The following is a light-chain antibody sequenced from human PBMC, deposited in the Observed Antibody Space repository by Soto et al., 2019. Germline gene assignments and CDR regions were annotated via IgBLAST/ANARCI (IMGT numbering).Light chain of an antibody. CDR3: SSDTSSSTL. CDR1: SSDVGSYKY. V-gene: IGLV2-14*01. CDR2: EVS. Sequence: QSALTQPASVSGSPGQSITISCTGTSSDVGSYKYVSWYQQHPGKAPKLMIYEVSDRPSGISSRFSGSKSGNTASLTISGLQAEEEADYFCSSDTSSSTLFGTGTKLTVL. J-gene: IGLJ1*01.